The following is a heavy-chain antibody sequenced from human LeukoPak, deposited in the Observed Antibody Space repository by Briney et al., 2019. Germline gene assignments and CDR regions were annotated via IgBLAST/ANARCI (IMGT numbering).Heavy chain of an antibody. V-gene: IGHV3-53*01. CDR2: LYSDGNT. CDR1: GFIFSDPY. J-gene: IGHJ4*02. CDR3: ARGVEPLAANTLAY. Sequence: SGGSLRLSCAASGFIFSDPYMDWVRQAPGKGLEWVSVLYSDGNTKYADSVQGRFTISRDNSKNTLYLEMNSLSPDDTAVYYCARGVEPLAANTLAYWGQGTLVTVSS. D-gene: IGHD1-14*01.